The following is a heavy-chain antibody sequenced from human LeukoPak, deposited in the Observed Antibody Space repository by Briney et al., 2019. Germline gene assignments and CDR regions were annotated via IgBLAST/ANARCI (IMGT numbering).Heavy chain of an antibody. D-gene: IGHD3-9*01. V-gene: IGHV4-39*07. CDR1: GGSISSSSYY. CDR3: ARGDHYDILTGSAFDI. CDR2: IYYSGST. J-gene: IGHJ3*02. Sequence: SETLSLTCTVSGGSISSSSYYWGWIRQPPGKGLEWIGSIYYSGSTYYNPSLKSRVTISVDRSKNQFSLKLSSVTAADTAVYYCARGDHYDILTGSAFDIWGQGTMVTVSS.